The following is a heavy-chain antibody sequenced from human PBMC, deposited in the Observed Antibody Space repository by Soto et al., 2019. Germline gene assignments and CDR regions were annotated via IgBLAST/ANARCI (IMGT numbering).Heavy chain of an antibody. V-gene: IGHV3-30*18. D-gene: IGHD2-2*01. CDR2: ISYDGSNK. CDR1: GFTFSSYG. CDR3: AKDNCISTSCYRLYNWFDP. J-gene: IGHJ5*02. Sequence: QVQLVESGGGVVQPGRSLRLSCAASGFTFSSYGIHWVRQAPGKGLEWVAVISYDGSNKYYADSVRGRFTISRDNSKNTLYLQMNSLRAEDTAVYYCAKDNCISTSCYRLYNWFDPWGQGTLVTVSS.